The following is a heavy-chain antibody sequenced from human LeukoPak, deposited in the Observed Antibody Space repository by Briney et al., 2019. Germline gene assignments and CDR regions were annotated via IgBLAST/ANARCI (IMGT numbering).Heavy chain of an antibody. CDR2: IYHSGST. Sequence: SETLSLTCAVSGYSISSGYYWGWIRQPPGKGLEWIGSIYHSGSTYYNPSLKSRVTISVDTSKNQLSLKLSSVTAADTAVYYCARPDYSVPYNWFDPWGQGTLVTVSS. CDR3: ARPDYSVPYNWFDP. V-gene: IGHV4-38-2*01. J-gene: IGHJ5*02. CDR1: GYSISSGYY. D-gene: IGHD4-11*01.